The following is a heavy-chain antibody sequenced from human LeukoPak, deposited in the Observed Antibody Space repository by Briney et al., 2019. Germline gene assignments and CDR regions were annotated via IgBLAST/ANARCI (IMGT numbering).Heavy chain of an antibody. V-gene: IGHV4-59*01. J-gene: IGHJ4*02. CDR3: ARGGRYFDWLVYFDY. Sequence: PSATLSLTCTASNGSISTYYWSWIRQPPGKGLEWIGYIYYSGTTNRNPSLKSRVTMSLDTSKNQFSLKLSSVTAADTAVYYCARGGRYFDWLVYFDYWGQGTLVTVSS. CDR2: IYYSGTT. CDR1: NGSISTYY. D-gene: IGHD3-9*01.